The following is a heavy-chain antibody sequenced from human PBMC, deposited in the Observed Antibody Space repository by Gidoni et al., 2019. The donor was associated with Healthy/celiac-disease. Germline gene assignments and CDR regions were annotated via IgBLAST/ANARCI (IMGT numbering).Heavy chain of an antibody. J-gene: IGHJ6*02. D-gene: IGHD5-18*01. CDR1: GFTFSSYS. V-gene: IGHV3-21*01. Sequence: EVQLVESGGGLVKPGGSLRLSCAASGFTFSSYSMNWVRQAPGKGLEWVSSISSSSSYIYYADSVKGRFTISRDNAKNSLYLQMNSLRAEDTAVYYCARDPVDTAMVTELDYYGMDVWGQGTTVTVSS. CDR2: ISSSSSYI. CDR3: ARDPVDTAMVTELDYYGMDV.